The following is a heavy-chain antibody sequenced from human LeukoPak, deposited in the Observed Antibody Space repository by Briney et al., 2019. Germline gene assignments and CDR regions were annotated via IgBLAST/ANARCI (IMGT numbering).Heavy chain of an antibody. CDR2: IIPIFGIA. J-gene: IGHJ4*02. D-gene: IGHD3-3*01. CDR3: ASITTYPEGPY. Sequence: SVKVSCKASGGTFSSYAISWVRQAPGQGLEWMGRIIPIFGIANYAQKFQGRVTINADKSTSTAYMELSSLRSEDTAVYYCASITTYPEGPYWGQGTLVTVSS. CDR1: GGTFSSYA. V-gene: IGHV1-69*04.